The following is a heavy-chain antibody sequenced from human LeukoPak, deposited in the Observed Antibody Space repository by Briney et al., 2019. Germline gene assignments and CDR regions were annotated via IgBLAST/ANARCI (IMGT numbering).Heavy chain of an antibody. CDR1: GFTFSSYA. CDR3: AKDRAYCGGDCYTFFDY. D-gene: IGHD2-21*02. J-gene: IGHJ4*02. Sequence: GGSLRLSCAASGFTFSSYAMSWVRQAPGKGLEWVSAISGSGGSTYYADSVKGRFTISRDNSKNTLYLQMNSLRAEDTAVYYRAKDRAYCGGDCYTFFDYWGQGTLVTVSS. CDR2: ISGSGGST. V-gene: IGHV3-23*01.